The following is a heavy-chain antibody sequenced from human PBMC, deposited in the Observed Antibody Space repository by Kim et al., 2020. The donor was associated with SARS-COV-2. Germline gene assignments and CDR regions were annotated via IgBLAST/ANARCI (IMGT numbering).Heavy chain of an antibody. J-gene: IGHJ5*02. CDR2: ISSSSSYI. CDR3: ARVLCWASGDCYSVGWFDP. CDR1: GFTFSSYS. D-gene: IGHD2-21*02. Sequence: GGSLRLSCAASGFTFSSYSMNWVRQAPGKGLEWVSSISSSSSYIYYADSVKGRFTISRDNAKNSLYLQMNSLRAEDTAVYYCARVLCWASGDCYSVGWFDPWGQGTLVTVSS. V-gene: IGHV3-21*01.